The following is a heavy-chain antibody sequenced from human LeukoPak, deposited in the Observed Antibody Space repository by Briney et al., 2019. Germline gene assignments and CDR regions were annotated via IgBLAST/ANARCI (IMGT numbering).Heavy chain of an antibody. J-gene: IGHJ4*02. CDR1: GGSISSYY. D-gene: IGHD4-17*01. CDR3: GRHEAPGDYVDS. CDR2: IYYSGST. V-gene: IGHV4-59*08. Sequence: SETLSLTCTVSGGSISSYYWSWIRQPPGKGLEWIGYIYYSGSTNYNPSLKSRVTISVDTSKNQFSLKLSSVTAADTAVYYCGRHEAPGDYVDSGGQGPRVTVS.